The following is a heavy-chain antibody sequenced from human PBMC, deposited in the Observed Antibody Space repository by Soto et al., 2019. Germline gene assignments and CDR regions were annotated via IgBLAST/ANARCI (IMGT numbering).Heavy chain of an antibody. CDR2: TYYRSKWYN. CDR1: GDSVSSNSAA. J-gene: IGHJ6*02. D-gene: IGHD2-15*01. CDR3: ARVRGRGRLSYYSYGMDV. V-gene: IGHV6-1*01. Sequence: SQTLSLTCAISGDSVSSNSAAWNWIRQSPSRGLEWLGRTYYRSKWYNDYAVSVKSRITINPDTSKNQFSLQLNSVTPEDTAVYYCARVRGRGRLSYYSYGMDVWGQGTTVTVSS.